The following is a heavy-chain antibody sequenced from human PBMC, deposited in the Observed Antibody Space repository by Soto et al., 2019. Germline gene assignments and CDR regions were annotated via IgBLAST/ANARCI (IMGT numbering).Heavy chain of an antibody. CDR3: ARDSESGITGNVVY. V-gene: IGHV4-59*01. CDR1: GGSISRYY. Sequence: QGQLQESGPGLVKPSETLSLTCTVSGGSISRYYWSWIRQPPGKGLEWIGYIYCSGSTNYNPSLKSRFTISVDTSKNQFSLKLSSVTAADTDGYYCARDSESGITGNVVYWGQGTLVTVSS. CDR2: IYCSGST. D-gene: IGHD1-20*01. J-gene: IGHJ4*02.